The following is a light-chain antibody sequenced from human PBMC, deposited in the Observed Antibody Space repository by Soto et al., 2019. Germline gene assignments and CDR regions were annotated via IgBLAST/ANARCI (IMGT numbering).Light chain of an antibody. CDR2: RTS. CDR3: QQYDSSPRT. V-gene: IGKV3-20*01. Sequence: IVLTQSPGNLSLSPWERATLSCRASQSVSSSYLAWYQQKPGQAPRLLIYRTSNRATGIPDRFSGSGSGTDFTLTISRLEPEDFAVYWCQQYDSSPRTFGQGTKVDIK. J-gene: IGKJ1*01. CDR1: QSVSSSY.